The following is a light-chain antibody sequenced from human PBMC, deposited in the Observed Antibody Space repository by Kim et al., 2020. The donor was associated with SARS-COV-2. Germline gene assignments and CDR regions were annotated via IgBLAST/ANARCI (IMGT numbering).Light chain of an antibody. J-gene: IGKJ4*01. V-gene: IGKV3-20*01. CDR1: QSVSSDY. Sequence: ELVLTQSPGILSLSPGERATLSCRASQSVSSDYLAWYQQKPGQAPRLLIYGASSRATGIPDRFSGSGSGTDFTLTISRLEPDDFAVYYCQQYGSSPRTFGGGTKVDIK. CDR3: QQYGSSPRT. CDR2: GAS.